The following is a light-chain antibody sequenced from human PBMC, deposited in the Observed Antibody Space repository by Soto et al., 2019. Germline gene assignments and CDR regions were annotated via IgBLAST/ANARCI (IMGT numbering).Light chain of an antibody. CDR2: RAS. Sequence: VVLTQSPLSRPVISGQPASISSRYSQSCVYSDGIASLNWFHQRPGQSPRRLIYRASNRDSGVPDRFSGSGSGTDFTLKISRLEAEDVGVYYCLQGTNWPPTFGPGTKVEIK. J-gene: IGKJ1*01. CDR3: LQGTNWPPT. V-gene: IGKV2-30*01. CDR1: QSCVYSDGIAS.